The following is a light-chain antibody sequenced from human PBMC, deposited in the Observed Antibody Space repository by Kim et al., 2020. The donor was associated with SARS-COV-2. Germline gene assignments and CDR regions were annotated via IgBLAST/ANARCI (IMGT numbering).Light chain of an antibody. V-gene: IGLV2-11*01. CDR2: DVC. CDR1: SSDVGGYNY. Sequence: GQSVTISCTGTSSDVGGYNYVSWYQQHPGKAPKLMIYDVCKRPSGVPDRFSGSKSGNTASLTISGLQAEDEADYYCCSYAGSYDWVFGGGTQLTVL. J-gene: IGLJ3*02. CDR3: CSYAGSYDWV.